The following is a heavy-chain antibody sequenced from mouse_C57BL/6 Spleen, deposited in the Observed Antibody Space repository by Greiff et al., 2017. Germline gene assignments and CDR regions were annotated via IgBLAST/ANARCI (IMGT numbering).Heavy chain of an antibody. CDR2: IHPNSGST. V-gene: IGHV1-64*01. J-gene: IGHJ1*03. CDR3: AIYRGIITTVVDWYFDV. CDR1: GYTFTSYW. Sequence: QVQLQQPGAELVKPGASVKLSCKASGYTFTSYWMHWVKQRPGQGLEWIGMIHPNSGSTNYNEKFKSKATLTVDKSSSTAYMQLSCLTSEDSAVXYCAIYRGIITTVVDWYFDVWGTGTTVTVSS. D-gene: IGHD1-1*01.